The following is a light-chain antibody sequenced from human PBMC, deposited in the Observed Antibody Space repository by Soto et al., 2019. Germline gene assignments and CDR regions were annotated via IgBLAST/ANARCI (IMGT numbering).Light chain of an antibody. CDR1: SSNIGNNY. J-gene: IGLJ2*01. CDR3: GTWDSSLSAVV. V-gene: IGLV1-51*01. CDR2: DNN. Sequence: QSVLTQPPSVSAAPGQKVTISCSGSSSNIGNNYVSWYQQLPGTAPNLLIYDNNKRPSGIPDRFSGSKSGTSATLGITGLQTGDEADYYCGTWDSSLSAVVFGGGTKLTFL.